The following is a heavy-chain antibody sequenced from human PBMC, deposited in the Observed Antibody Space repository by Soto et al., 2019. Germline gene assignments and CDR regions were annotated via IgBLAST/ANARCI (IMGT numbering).Heavy chain of an antibody. Sequence: SQTLSLTCAISGDSVSANNAAWNWIRQSPSRGLEWLGRTYYRSKWNYDYAESVKSRLTITPDTSNNQFSLQLNSVTPEDAAVYYCVRQPLANLALYGMDVWGQGTTVTASS. CDR1: GDSVSANNAA. J-gene: IGHJ6*02. CDR3: VRQPLANLALYGMDV. V-gene: IGHV6-1*01. D-gene: IGHD6-6*01. CDR2: TYYRSKWNY.